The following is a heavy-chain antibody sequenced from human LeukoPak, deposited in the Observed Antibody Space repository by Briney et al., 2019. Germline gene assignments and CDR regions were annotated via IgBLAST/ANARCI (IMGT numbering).Heavy chain of an antibody. CDR2: IIPILGIA. D-gene: IGHD2-2*01. Sequence: SVKVSCKASGGTFSSYAISWVRQAPGQGLEWMGRIIPILGIANYAQKFQGRVTITADKSTSTAYMELSSLRSEDTAVYYCARVAAYCSSTSCYGVDYYYYYYMDVWGKGTTVTVSS. CDR3: ARVAAYCSSTSCYGVDYYYYYYMDV. J-gene: IGHJ6*03. V-gene: IGHV1-69*04. CDR1: GGTFSSYA.